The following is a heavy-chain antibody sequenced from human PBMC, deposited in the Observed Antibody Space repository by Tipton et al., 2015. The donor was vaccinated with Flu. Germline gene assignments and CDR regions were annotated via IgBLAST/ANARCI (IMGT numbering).Heavy chain of an antibody. CDR1: GDSIGGAYY. CDR3: ARGPFDYFWGSLED. J-gene: IGHJ4*02. V-gene: IGHV4-38-2*02. CDR2: INHSGSI. D-gene: IGHD3-16*01. Sequence: TLSLTCSVSGDSIGGAYYWGWIRQPPGKGLEWIGEINHSGSINYNPSLKSRVTISGDSSKNQFSLILSSVTAADTAIYYCARGPFDYFWGSLEDWGQGTPVTVSS.